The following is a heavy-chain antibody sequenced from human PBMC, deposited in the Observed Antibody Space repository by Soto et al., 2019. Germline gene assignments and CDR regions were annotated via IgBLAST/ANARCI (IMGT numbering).Heavy chain of an antibody. Sequence: GASVKVSCKACGYTFTSYGISWVRQAPRQGLEWMGWISAYNGNTNYAQKLQGRVTMTTDTSTSTAYMELRSLRSDDTAVYYCARVWYSSSWYYPADAFDIWGQGTMVTVSS. CDR1: GYTFTSYG. D-gene: IGHD6-13*01. V-gene: IGHV1-18*01. CDR3: ARVWYSSSWYYPADAFDI. CDR2: ISAYNGNT. J-gene: IGHJ3*02.